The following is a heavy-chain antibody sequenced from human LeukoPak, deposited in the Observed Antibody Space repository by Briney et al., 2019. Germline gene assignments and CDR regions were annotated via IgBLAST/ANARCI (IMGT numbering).Heavy chain of an antibody. CDR2: VSSSSSYT. Sequence: PGGSLRLSCAGSGFTFSDYYMIWIRQAPGKGLEWVSYVSSSSSYTNYAHSVKGRFTISRDNAKKSLFLQMNSLRVEDTAVYYCARTMGSTASYNYYGMDVWGRGATVTVSS. CDR1: GFTFSDYY. J-gene: IGHJ6*02. CDR3: ARTMGSTASYNYYGMDV. D-gene: IGHD1-26*01. V-gene: IGHV3-11*03.